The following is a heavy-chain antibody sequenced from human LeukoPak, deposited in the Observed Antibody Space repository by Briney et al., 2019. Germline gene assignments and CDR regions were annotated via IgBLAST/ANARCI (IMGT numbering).Heavy chain of an antibody. CDR3: ARVDDYESTLFDY. Sequence: SETLSLTCTVSGGSISSYYWNWIRQPPGKGLEWIGYISYSGTTNYNPSLKSRVTISVDTSKKQFSLKLTSATAADTAVYYCARVDDYESTLFDYWGQGTLVTVSS. D-gene: IGHD5-12*01. V-gene: IGHV4-59*01. CDR2: ISYSGTT. CDR1: GGSISSYY. J-gene: IGHJ4*02.